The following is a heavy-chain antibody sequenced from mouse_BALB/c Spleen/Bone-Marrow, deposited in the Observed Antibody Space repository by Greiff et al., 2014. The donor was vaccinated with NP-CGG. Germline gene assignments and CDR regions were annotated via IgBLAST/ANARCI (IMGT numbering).Heavy chain of an antibody. D-gene: IGHD6-2*01. V-gene: IGHV1S81*02. J-gene: IGHJ3*01. Sequence: VKLVESGAELVKPGASVKLSCKPSGYTFTNYYIYWVQQRPGQDLEWIGEINHGNGDTNINERFKSKATLTEDKSSTTAYILLTSLTSEDSAVYYCARGSPYWGQGTLVTVSA. CDR2: INHGNGDT. CDR1: GYTFTNYY. CDR3: ARGSPY.